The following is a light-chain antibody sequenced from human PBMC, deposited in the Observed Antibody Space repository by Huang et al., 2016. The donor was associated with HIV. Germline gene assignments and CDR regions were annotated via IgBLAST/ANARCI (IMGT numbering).Light chain of an antibody. CDR3: QQYNNWRT. CDR1: QSVSSN. J-gene: IGKJ1*01. CDR2: GAS. Sequence: EILMTQSPATLSASPGERATLSCRASQSVSSNLAWYQQEPGQAPRLLIYGASTRATSIRSRFSGSGSGTDFTLLISSLQSEDFAVYYCQQYNNWRTFGQGTKVEIK. V-gene: IGKV3-15*01.